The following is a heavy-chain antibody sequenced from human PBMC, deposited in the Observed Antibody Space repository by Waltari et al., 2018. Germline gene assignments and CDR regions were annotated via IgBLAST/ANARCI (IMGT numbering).Heavy chain of an antibody. V-gene: IGHV1-2*02. CDR1: GYTFTGSY. CDR2: INPNSGGT. Sequence: QVQLVQSGAEVKKPGASVKVSCKASGYTFTGSYMHWVRQAPGQGLEGMGWINPNSGGTNYAQKFQGRVAMTRDTSISTAYMELSRLRSDDTAVYYCARRGITGTLDFDYWGQGTLVTVSS. CDR3: ARRGITGTLDFDY. D-gene: IGHD1-7*01. J-gene: IGHJ4*02.